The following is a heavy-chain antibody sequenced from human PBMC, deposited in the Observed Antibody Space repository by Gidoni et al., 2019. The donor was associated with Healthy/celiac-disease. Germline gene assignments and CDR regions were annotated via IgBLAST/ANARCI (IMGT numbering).Heavy chain of an antibody. CDR3: AREITMVRGVSGSGYMDV. J-gene: IGHJ6*03. Sequence: QVQLVQSGAEVKKPGSSVKVSCKASGGTFSSYAISWVRQAPGQGLEWMGGIIPIFGTANYAQKFQGRVTITADESTSTADMELSSLRSEDTAVYYCAREITMVRGVSGSGYMDVWGKGTTVTVSS. D-gene: IGHD3-10*01. CDR2: IIPIFGTA. CDR1: GGTFSSYA. V-gene: IGHV1-69*01.